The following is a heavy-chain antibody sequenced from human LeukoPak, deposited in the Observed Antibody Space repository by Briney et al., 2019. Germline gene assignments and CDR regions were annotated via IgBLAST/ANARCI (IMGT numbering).Heavy chain of an antibody. D-gene: IGHD3-16*02. CDR2: IYYSGST. Sequence: SETLSLTCTVSGGSISSGDYYWSWIRQPPGKGLEWIGYIYYSGSTYYNPSHKSRVTISVDTSKNQFSLKLSSVTAADTAVYYCARVVAISDYVWGSYRFDYWGQGTLVTVSS. CDR1: GGSISSGDYY. CDR3: ARVVAISDYVWGSYRFDY. J-gene: IGHJ4*02. V-gene: IGHV4-30-4*08.